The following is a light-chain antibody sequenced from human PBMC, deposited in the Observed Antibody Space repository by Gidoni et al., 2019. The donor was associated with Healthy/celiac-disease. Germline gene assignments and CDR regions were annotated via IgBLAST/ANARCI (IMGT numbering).Light chain of an antibody. CDR3: PQLNR. CDR1: QGSSSY. CDR2: AAS. Sequence: DIQLNQSPSFLSASVGYRVTITCRASQGSSSYLDWYQQHPGKAPKLLISAASSLQSGVPTRFSGSGSGTEFTLTMSSLQPEDFATYYGPQLNRFGGGTKVEIK. V-gene: IGKV1-9*01. J-gene: IGKJ4*01.